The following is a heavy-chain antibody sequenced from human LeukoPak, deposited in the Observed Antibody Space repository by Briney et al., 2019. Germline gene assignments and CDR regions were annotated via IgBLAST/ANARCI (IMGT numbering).Heavy chain of an antibody. D-gene: IGHD6-6*01. J-gene: IGHJ4*02. Sequence: SETLSLTCAVYGGSFSGYYWSWIRQPPGKGLEWIAEINHSGSTNYNPSLKSRVTISVDTSKNQFSLKLSSVTAADTAVYYCAREEYSSSSGRCFDYWGQGTLVTVSS. CDR2: INHSGST. CDR3: AREEYSSSSGRCFDY. V-gene: IGHV4-34*01. CDR1: GGSFSGYY.